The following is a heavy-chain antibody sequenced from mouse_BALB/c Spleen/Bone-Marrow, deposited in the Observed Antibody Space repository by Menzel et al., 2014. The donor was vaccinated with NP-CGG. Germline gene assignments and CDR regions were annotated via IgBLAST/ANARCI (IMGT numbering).Heavy chain of an antibody. CDR3: ARLEGNYGSTFAY. V-gene: IGHV1-74*04. D-gene: IGHD1-1*01. CDR1: GYSFTSYW. Sequence: LVESGAELVRPGASVKLSCKASGYSFTSYWMNWVKQRPGHGLEWIGMIHPSDTETRLNQRFEDKATLTVDKSSSTAYMQLNSPTSEDSAVYYCARLEGNYGSTFAYWGQGTLVTVSA. J-gene: IGHJ3*01. CDR2: IHPSDTET.